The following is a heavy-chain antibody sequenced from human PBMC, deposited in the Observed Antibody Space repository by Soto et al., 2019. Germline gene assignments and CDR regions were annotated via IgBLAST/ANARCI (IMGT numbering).Heavy chain of an antibody. V-gene: IGHV1-46*01. Sequence: QVQLVQSGTEVKKPGASVKVSCKASGFSFTTYYVHWVRQAPVQGLDWVGIINPSGTSTIYAQKFQGRVTMTRDTSTSTVYMELSSLTSEDTAIYYCATEAAGKADYWGQGTLVTVSS. J-gene: IGHJ4*02. D-gene: IGHD6-13*01. CDR2: INPSGTST. CDR1: GFSFTTYY. CDR3: ATEAAGKADY.